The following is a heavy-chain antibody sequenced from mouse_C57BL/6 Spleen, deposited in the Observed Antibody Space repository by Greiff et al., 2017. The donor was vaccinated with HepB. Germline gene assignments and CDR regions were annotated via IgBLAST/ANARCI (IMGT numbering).Heavy chain of an antibody. J-gene: IGHJ2*01. CDR1: GFTFSSYG. CDR2: ISSGGSYT. CDR3: ARHEGVRAYFDY. V-gene: IGHV5-6*02. Sequence: DVMLVESGGDLVKPGGSLKLSCAASGFTFSSYGMSWVRQTPDKRLEWVATISSGGSYTYYPDSVKGRFTISRDNAKNTLYLQMSSLKSEDTAMYYCARHEGVRAYFDYWGQGTTLTVSS.